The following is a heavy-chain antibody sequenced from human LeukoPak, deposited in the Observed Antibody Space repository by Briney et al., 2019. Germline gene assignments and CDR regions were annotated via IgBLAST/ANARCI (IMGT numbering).Heavy chain of an antibody. CDR1: GFTFSSFG. D-gene: IGHD6-13*01. Sequence: GGSLRLSCAASGFTFSSFGMHWVRQAPGKGLKWVAIMSSDGSNEYYADSVKGRFSISRDNSRNTLYLRMNSLRAEDTAIYYCTRIGYSSSWSGDYWGQGTLVTVSS. CDR3: TRIGYSSSWSGDY. V-gene: IGHV3-30-3*01. CDR2: MSSDGSNE. J-gene: IGHJ4*02.